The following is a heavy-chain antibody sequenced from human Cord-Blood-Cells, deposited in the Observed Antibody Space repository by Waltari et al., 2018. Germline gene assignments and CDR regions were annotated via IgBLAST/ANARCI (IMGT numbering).Heavy chain of an antibody. CDR2: INPNSGGT. CDR1: GYTFTGYY. Sequence: QVQLVQSGAEVKKPGASVKVSCKASGYTFTGYYMHWVRQAPGQGVEWMGWINPNSGGTNYAQKFQGWVTMSRDTSISTAYMELSRLRSDDTAVYYCAREPGVPAASSHYGMDVWGQGTTVTVSS. D-gene: IGHD2-2*01. J-gene: IGHJ6*02. V-gene: IGHV1-2*04. CDR3: AREPGVPAASSHYGMDV.